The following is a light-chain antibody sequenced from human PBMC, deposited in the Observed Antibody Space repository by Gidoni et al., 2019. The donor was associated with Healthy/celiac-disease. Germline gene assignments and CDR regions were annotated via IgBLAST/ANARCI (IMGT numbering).Light chain of an antibody. J-gene: IGLJ1*01. CDR1: DIGSKR. CDR2: DDS. Sequence: SYVLTQPPSVSVATGQTARITCGGNDIGSKRVHWYQQKPGQAPVLVVYDDSDRPSGIPERFSGSNSGNTATLTISRVEAGDDADYYCQVCDSSSDHYVFGTGTKVTVL. CDR3: QVCDSSSDHYV. V-gene: IGLV3-21*02.